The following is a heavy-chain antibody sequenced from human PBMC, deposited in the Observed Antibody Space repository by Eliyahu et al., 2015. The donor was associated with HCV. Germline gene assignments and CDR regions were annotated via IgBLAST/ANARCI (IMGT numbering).Heavy chain of an antibody. CDR2: ISGSGGST. CDR1: GFTFSSXA. D-gene: IGHD4-17*01. V-gene: IGHV3-23*01. Sequence: GLVQPGGSLRLSXXASGFTFSSXAMSWVRQAPGKGLXWVSAISGSGGSTYYADXVKGRFTISRDNSKNTLYLXMNSLRAEDTAVYYCAKAPNNYGDYAYWYFDLWGRGTLVTVSS. CDR3: AKAPNNYGDYAYWYFDL. J-gene: IGHJ2*01.